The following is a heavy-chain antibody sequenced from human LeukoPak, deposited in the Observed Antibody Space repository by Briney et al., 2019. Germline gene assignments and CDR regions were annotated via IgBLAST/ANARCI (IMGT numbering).Heavy chain of an antibody. CDR1: GYTFTSYG. Sequence: GASVKVSCKASGYTFTSYGISWVRQAPGQRLEWMGWISAYNGHTNYAQKLQGRVSMTTDTSTSTAYMELRSLRSDDTAIYYCARDYSNGWYGDFDYWGQGTLVTVSS. V-gene: IGHV1-18*01. D-gene: IGHD6-19*01. CDR2: ISAYNGHT. CDR3: ARDYSNGWYGDFDY. J-gene: IGHJ4*02.